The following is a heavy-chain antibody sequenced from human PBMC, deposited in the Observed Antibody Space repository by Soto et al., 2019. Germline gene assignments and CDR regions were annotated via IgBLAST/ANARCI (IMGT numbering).Heavy chain of an antibody. CDR2: ISYDGSNK. CDR3: AKDQRFLEWLFDY. V-gene: IGHV3-30*18. Sequence: QVQLVESGGGVVQPGRSLRLSCAASGFTFSSYGMHWVRQAPGKGLEWVAVISYDGSNKYYADSVKGRFTISRDNSKNTLYLQMNSLRAEDTAVYYCAKDQRFLEWLFDYWGQGTLVTVSS. D-gene: IGHD3-3*01. J-gene: IGHJ4*02. CDR1: GFTFSSYG.